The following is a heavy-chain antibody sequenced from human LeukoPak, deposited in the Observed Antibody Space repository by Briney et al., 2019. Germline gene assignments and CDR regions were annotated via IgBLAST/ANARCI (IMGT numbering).Heavy chain of an antibody. V-gene: IGHV4-31*03. CDR2: IYYTGTT. D-gene: IGHD6-19*01. CDR1: GASISSNYY. Sequence: SQTLSLTCTVSGASISSNYYWSWIRQHPGKGLEGIGNIYYTGTTYYNPSLQSRLTMSVDTSKNQFSLRLSSVTAADTAVYYCARVDDSRSGWYHVDYWGQGTLVTVSS. J-gene: IGHJ4*02. CDR3: ARVDDSRSGWYHVDY.